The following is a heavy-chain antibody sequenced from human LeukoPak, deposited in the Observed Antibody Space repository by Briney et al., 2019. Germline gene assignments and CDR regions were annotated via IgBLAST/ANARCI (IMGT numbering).Heavy chain of an antibody. Sequence: AGGSLRLSCAASGFTFSSYAMSWVRQAPGKGLEWVSAISGSGSSTYYADSVKGRFTISRDNSKNTLYLQMMNTLRAQDTAVYYCAKDLIYGSGNYYYHMAVWGKGTTVTVSS. J-gene: IGHJ6*03. CDR2: ISGSGSST. CDR3: AKDLIYGSGNYYYHMAV. V-gene: IGHV3-23*01. CDR1: GFTFSSYA. D-gene: IGHD3-10*01.